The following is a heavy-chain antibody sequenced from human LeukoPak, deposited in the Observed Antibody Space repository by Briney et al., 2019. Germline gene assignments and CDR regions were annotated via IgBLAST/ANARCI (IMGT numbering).Heavy chain of an antibody. CDR1: GDSINNYH. J-gene: IGHJ4*02. D-gene: IGHD3-10*01. V-gene: IGHV4-59*08. CDR3: ARREVRGSRFEY. CDR2: IYYSGST. Sequence: SETLSLTCTVSGDSINNYHWSWIRQPPGKGLEWIGYIYYSGSTNYNPSLKSRVTLSVDTSKYQFSLKLSSVTAADTAFYYCARREVRGSRFEYWGQGILVTVSS.